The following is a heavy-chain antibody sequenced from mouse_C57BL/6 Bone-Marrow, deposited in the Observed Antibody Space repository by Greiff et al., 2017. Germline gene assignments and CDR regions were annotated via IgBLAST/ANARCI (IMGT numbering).Heavy chain of an antibody. CDR2: IDPENGDT. V-gene: IGHV14-4*01. CDR1: GFNIKDDY. Sequence: DVQLVESGAELVRPGASVKLSCTASGFNIKDDYMHWVKQRPEQGLEWIGWIDPENGDTEYASKFQGKATITADTSSNTAYLQLSSLTSEDTAVYYCTRWLLAYWGQGTTLTVSS. CDR3: TRWLLAY. J-gene: IGHJ2*01. D-gene: IGHD2-3*01.